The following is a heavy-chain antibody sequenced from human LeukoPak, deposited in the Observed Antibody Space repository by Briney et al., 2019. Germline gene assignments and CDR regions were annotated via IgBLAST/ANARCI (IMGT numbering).Heavy chain of an antibody. CDR1: GFTFSSYD. Sequence: GGSLRLSCAASGFTFSSYDMHWVRHATGKGLEWVSAIGTAGDTYYPGSVKGRFTISRENAKNSLYLQMNSLRAGDTAVYYCARGVGGAPYYYYGMDVWGQGTTVTVSS. J-gene: IGHJ6*02. CDR3: ARGVGGAPYYYYGMDV. CDR2: IGTAGDT. V-gene: IGHV3-13*01. D-gene: IGHD3-16*01.